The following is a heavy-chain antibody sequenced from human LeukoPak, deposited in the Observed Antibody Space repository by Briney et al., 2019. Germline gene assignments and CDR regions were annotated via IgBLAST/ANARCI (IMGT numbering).Heavy chain of an antibody. CDR2: INPNSGGT. CDR3: ARSIAAAGTDY. D-gene: IGHD6-13*01. V-gene: IGHV1-2*02. Sequence: ASAKVSCKASGYTFTGYYMHWVRQAPGQGLEWVGWINPNSGGTNYAQKFQGRVTMTRDTSISTAYMELSRLRSDDTAVYYCARSIAAAGTDYWGQGTLVTVSS. CDR1: GYTFTGYY. J-gene: IGHJ4*02.